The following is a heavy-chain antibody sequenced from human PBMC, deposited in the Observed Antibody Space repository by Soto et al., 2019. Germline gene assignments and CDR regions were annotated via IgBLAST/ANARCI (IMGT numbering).Heavy chain of an antibody. CDR3: ARGGEAVAGFYYTGLHV. CDR1: GGSISRSN. D-gene: IGHD6-19*01. Sequence: QVQLQESGPGLVKPSETLSLTCNVSGGSISRSNWIWIRQSPGKRPEWIGYIHYTGSARYNPSLKSRGTMSVDTSKNQISLKFTSVTAADTGVYYCARGGEAVAGFYYTGLHVWGRGTTVTVSS. CDR2: IHYTGSA. J-gene: IGHJ6*02. V-gene: IGHV4-59*01.